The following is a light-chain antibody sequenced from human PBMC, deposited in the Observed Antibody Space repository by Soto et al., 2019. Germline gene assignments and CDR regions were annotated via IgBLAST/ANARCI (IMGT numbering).Light chain of an antibody. V-gene: IGKV3-20*01. J-gene: IGKJ5*01. CDR3: QKHGTSPIT. Sequence: EIVLTQCPDTLSLSPGETATLSCRASRTVIRNNLAWHQQKPGQTPRILVYGESNRATGIPDRFSGSGSGTDLTLTISRLEPDDFAVYYCQKHGTSPITFGQGTRLEIK. CDR2: GES. CDR1: RTVIRNN.